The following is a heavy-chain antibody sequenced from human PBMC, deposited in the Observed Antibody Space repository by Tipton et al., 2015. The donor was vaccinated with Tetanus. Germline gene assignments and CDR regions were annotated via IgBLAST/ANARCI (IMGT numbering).Heavy chain of an antibody. Sequence: GLVKPSQTLSLTCAISGDSVSSNSAAWNWIRQSPSRGLEWLGRTYYRSKWYNDYAVSVKSRITINPDTSKNQFSLQLNSVTPEDTAVYYCARSLVVVVAATHEYYYYGMDVWGQGTPVTVSS. J-gene: IGHJ6*02. CDR3: ARSLVVVVAATHEYYYYGMDV. V-gene: IGHV6-1*01. CDR2: TYYRSKWYN. D-gene: IGHD2-15*01. CDR1: GDSVSSNSAA.